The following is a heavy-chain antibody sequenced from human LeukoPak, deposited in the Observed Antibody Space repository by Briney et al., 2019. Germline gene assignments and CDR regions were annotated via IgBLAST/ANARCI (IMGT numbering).Heavy chain of an antibody. J-gene: IGHJ6*03. CDR2: ISYEASTT. V-gene: IGHV3-30*18. CDR1: GFTFRNYG. CDR3: AKGGGYEAQYYYYYLDV. D-gene: IGHD5-12*01. Sequence: GTSLRLSCAASGFTFRNYGMQWVRQAPGKGLEWVAVISYEASTTYYADSVKGRFTISRDNSKNTLYLQMKSLRAEDTAVYYCAKGGGYEAQYYYYYLDVWGKGTTVTISS.